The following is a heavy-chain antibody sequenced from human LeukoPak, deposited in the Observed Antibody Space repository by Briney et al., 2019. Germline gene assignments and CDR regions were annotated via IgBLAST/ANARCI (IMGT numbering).Heavy chain of an antibody. D-gene: IGHD2-15*01. V-gene: IGHV4-39*02. Sequence: SETLSLTCSVSGGSLSSSSSYWGWIRQPPGKGLEWIGSIYYSGSSFDNPALKSRVTISVDTSKNQFSLKLSSVTAADTAVYYCARDSGGGGSFDSWGLGTLVTVSS. CDR1: GGSLSSSSSY. CDR2: IYYSGSS. J-gene: IGHJ4*02. CDR3: ARDSGGGGSFDS.